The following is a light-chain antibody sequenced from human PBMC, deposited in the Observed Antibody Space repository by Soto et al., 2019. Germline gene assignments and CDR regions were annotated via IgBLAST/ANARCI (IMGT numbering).Light chain of an antibody. V-gene: IGLV2-8*01. Sequence: QSVLTQPPSASGSPGQSVTISCTGTSSDVGGYNYVSWYRHHPGKAPKLMIYEVSKRPSGVPDRFSGSKSGNTASLTVSGLQAEDEADYYCSSYAGSNNFVFGTGTQLTVL. CDR2: EVS. J-gene: IGLJ7*01. CDR3: SSYAGSNNFV. CDR1: SSDVGGYNY.